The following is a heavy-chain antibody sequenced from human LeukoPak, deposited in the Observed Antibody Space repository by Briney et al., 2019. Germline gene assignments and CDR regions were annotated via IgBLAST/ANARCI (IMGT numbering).Heavy chain of an antibody. CDR1: GFAFSTYW. CDR2: ISPDGRDT. V-gene: IGHV3-74*01. J-gene: IGHJ4*02. Sequence: PGGSLRLSCAASGFAFSTYWMHWVRQAPGKGPVWVSRISPDGRDTIYADSVKGRFTISRDNSKNTLYLQMNSLRAEDTALYFCAKKAQYNGNYPLDYWGQGTLVTVSS. D-gene: IGHD1-26*01. CDR3: AKKAQYNGNYPLDY.